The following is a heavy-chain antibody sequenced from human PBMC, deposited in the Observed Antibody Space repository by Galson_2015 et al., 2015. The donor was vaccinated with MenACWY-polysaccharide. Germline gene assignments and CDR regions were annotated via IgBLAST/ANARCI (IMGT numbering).Heavy chain of an antibody. D-gene: IGHD3-3*01. Sequence: TLSLTCSVSGDSITSAGYYWTWIRQHPETGLEWIGYILNNGRPKTNPSLRSRVTVSSDTSRNPPPLQLTSVTAADTATYYCAGIPSTMSSFGWFDPWGQGILVTVSS. CDR1: GDSITSAGYY. J-gene: IGHJ5*02. CDR2: ILNNGRP. V-gene: IGHV4-31*03. CDR3: AGIPSTMSSFGWFDP.